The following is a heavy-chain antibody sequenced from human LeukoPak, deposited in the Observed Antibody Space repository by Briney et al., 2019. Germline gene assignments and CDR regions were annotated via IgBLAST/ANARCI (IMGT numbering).Heavy chain of an antibody. Sequence: PSETLSLTCTVSGYSISSGYYWGWIRPPPGKGLEWIGSIYHSGSTYYNPSLKSRVTISVDTSKNQFSLKLSSVTAADTAVYYCARFSSSNRSWQRCQYFDLWGRGTLVTVSS. V-gene: IGHV4-38-2*02. J-gene: IGHJ2*01. D-gene: IGHD6-13*01. CDR1: GYSISSGYY. CDR2: IYHSGST. CDR3: ARFSSSNRSWQRCQYFDL.